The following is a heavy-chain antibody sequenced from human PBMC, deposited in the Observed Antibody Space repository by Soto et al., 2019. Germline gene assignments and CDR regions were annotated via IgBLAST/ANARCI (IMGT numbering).Heavy chain of an antibody. J-gene: IGHJ4*02. CDR1: GFTFSDYY. CDR2: ISGSSSYT. V-gene: IGHV3-11*06. Sequence: QVQLVESGGGLVKPGGSLRLSCAASGFTFSDYYMNWFRQAPGKGLEWVSYISGSSSYTNYADSVKGRFTVSRDNAKKSLYLQMNSLSAEDTAVYYCARPRGGSSGPTDYWGQGTLVTVSS. CDR3: ARPRGGSSGPTDY. D-gene: IGHD6-13*01.